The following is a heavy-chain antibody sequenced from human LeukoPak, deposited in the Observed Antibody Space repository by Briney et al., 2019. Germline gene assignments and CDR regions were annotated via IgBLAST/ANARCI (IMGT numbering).Heavy chain of an antibody. CDR3: ARAGSGWSFDY. D-gene: IGHD6-19*01. CDR1: GGSITTYY. CDR2: NSYSGAS. V-gene: IGHV4-59*13. Sequence: PSKTLSLTCTVSGGSITTYYWSWIRQPPGKGLEWIGYNSYSGASDYNPSLKSRVTISVDTSSNQFSLRLTSVTAADTAFYYCARAGSGWSFDYWGQGALVTVSS. J-gene: IGHJ4*02.